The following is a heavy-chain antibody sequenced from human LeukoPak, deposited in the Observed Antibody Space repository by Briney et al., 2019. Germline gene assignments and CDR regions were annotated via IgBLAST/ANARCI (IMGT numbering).Heavy chain of an antibody. CDR1: GGSISSYY. CDR2: IYYSGST. Sequence: SETLSLTCTVSGGSISSYYWSWIRQPPAKGLEWIGYIYYSGSTNYNPSLKSRVTISVDTSKNQFSLKLSSVTAAYTAVYYCARYVWGSYPTFEDYWGQGTLVTVSS. J-gene: IGHJ4*02. V-gene: IGHV4-59*01. D-gene: IGHD3-16*02. CDR3: ARYVWGSYPTFEDY.